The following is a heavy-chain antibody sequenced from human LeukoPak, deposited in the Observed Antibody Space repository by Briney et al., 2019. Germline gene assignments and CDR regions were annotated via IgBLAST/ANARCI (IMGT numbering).Heavy chain of an antibody. CDR1: GGSMTNFY. J-gene: IGHJ4*02. Sequence: SETLSLTCSVSGGSMTNFYWGWIRQPPGKGMQWIGYVFYRGTSNHNPSLENRVTTSVDTSKNQFSLELSFVTAADTAVYYCARLSGAYWTFDCWGQGTLVTVSS. V-gene: IGHV4-59*08. CDR2: VFYRGTS. CDR3: ARLSGAYWTFDC. D-gene: IGHD1-26*01.